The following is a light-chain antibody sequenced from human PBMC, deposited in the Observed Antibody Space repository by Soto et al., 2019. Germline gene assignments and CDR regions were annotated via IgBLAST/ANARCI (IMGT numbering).Light chain of an antibody. Sequence: QSVLTQPPSVSGAPGQTVTISCTGTSSNIGAGYDVHWYQQHPGAAPKLLIYDTNNRPSGVPDRFSGSKSGTSASLAITGLQADEEADYYCSSYATSSPYVFGAGTKLTVL. J-gene: IGLJ1*01. CDR2: DTN. CDR3: SSYATSSPYV. CDR1: SSNIGAGYD. V-gene: IGLV1-40*01.